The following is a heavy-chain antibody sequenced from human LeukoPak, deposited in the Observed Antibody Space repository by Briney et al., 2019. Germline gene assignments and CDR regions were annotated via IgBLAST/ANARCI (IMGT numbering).Heavy chain of an antibody. CDR3: ARDKGRYCSSTSCFTYHY. V-gene: IGHV1-18*01. J-gene: IGHJ4*02. CDR1: GYTFTSYG. D-gene: IGHD2-2*02. Sequence: ASVKVSCKASGYTFTSYGISWVRQAPGQGLEWMGWISAYNGNTNYAQKLQGRVTMTTDTSTSTAYMELRSLRSDDTAVYYCARDKGRYCSSTSCFTYHYWGQGTLVTVSS. CDR2: ISAYNGNT.